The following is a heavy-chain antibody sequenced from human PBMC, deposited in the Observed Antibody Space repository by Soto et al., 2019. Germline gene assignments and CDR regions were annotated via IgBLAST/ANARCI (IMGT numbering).Heavy chain of an antibody. CDR3: AKSSDGPESYYYGMDV. CDR2: ISGSAGST. J-gene: IGHJ6*02. CDR1: RFTLSSYA. Sequence: PGGSLRLSCAASRFTLSSYAMSWVRQAPGKGLEWVSGISGSAGSTYYADSVKGRFTISRDTSKNTLYLQMNSLRAEDTAVYYCAKSSDGPESYYYGMDVWGQGTTVTVSS. D-gene: IGHD6-6*01. V-gene: IGHV3-23*01.